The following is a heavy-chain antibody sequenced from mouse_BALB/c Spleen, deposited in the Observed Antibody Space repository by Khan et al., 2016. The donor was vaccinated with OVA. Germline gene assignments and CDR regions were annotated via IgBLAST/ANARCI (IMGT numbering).Heavy chain of an antibody. CDR2: ISSGGSN. V-gene: IGHV5-6-5*01. CDR1: GFTFSSYA. J-gene: IGHJ2*01. D-gene: IGHD2-14*01. Sequence: EVELVESGGGSVKPGGSLKLSCAVSGFTFSSYAMSWVRRTPEKRLEWVASISSGGSNYYPDSVKGRFTISRDNARNILYLQMSSLRSEDMAMYYCAREAYRYDEYYFDYWGQGTTLTVSS. CDR3: AREAYRYDEYYFDY.